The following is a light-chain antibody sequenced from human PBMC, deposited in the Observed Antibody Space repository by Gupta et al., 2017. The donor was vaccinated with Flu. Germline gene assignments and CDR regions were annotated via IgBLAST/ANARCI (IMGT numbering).Light chain of an antibody. J-gene: IGLJ2*01. V-gene: IGLV1-44*01. CDR1: FSNIAKNS. Sequence: QSVLTQPPSASGTPGQGVTISCSGGFSNIAKNSVNWYQQLPGMAPKLLIYSGNQRPSGVPDRFSGSKSGTSAALAISGLQSEDEADDYCAVWADILDGVVFGGGTKVTVL. CDR3: AVWADILDGVV. CDR2: SGN.